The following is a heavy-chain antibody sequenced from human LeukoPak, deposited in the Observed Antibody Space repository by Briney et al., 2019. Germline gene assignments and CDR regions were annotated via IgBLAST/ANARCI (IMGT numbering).Heavy chain of an antibody. CDR1: GYTFTELS. CDR2: ISAYNGNT. Sequence: ASVKVSCKVSGYTFTELSVHWVRQAPGQGLEWMGWISAYNGNTNYAQKLQGRVTMTTDTSTSTAYMELRSLRSDDTAVYYCARASLWGRLSTNHYYYMDVWGKGTTVTVSS. J-gene: IGHJ6*03. CDR3: ARASLWGRLSTNHYYYMDV. D-gene: IGHD3-16*02. V-gene: IGHV1-18*01.